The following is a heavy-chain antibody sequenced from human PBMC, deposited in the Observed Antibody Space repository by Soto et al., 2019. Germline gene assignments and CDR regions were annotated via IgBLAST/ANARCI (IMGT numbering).Heavy chain of an antibody. Sequence: SETLSLTCTVSGDSISSGFYFWGWVRQPPGKGLEWIGTIYYSGSTYYTPSLKSRVTISVDTSQNQFSLKLSSVTAADTAVFYFARHTDYYGSGSYSYDAFDIWGQGTMVTVSS. CDR1: GDSISSGFYF. J-gene: IGHJ3*02. CDR2: IYYSGST. V-gene: IGHV4-39*01. D-gene: IGHD3-10*01. CDR3: ARHTDYYGSGSYSYDAFDI.